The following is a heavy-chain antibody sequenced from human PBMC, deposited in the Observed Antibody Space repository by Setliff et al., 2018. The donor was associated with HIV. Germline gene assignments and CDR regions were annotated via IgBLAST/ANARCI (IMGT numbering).Heavy chain of an antibody. V-gene: IGHV4-59*01. D-gene: IGHD3-22*01. CDR3: AREVDYYDSSRYLLLYYFDS. CDR1: GASISSYY. CDR2: VYHSGST. J-gene: IGHJ4*02. Sequence: SETLSLTCNVSGASISSYYWSWIRQPPGKGLEWIGYVYHSGSTNYNPSLKSRVTISVDRSQNHFSLKLSSVTAADTAVYYCAREVDYYDSSRYLLLYYFDSWGQGTLVTVSS.